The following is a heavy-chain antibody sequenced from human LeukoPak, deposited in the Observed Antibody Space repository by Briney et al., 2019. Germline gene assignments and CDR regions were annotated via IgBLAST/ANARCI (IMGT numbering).Heavy chain of an antibody. Sequence: SETLSLTCSVSGCTISSGGYYWSWIRQHPGKGLEWTVYIYYSGSTYYNPSLKSRVTLSLDTSKNQSSLKLRSVTAADTAVFYCARGGNAFDIWGQGTMVTVSS. CDR2: IYYSGST. D-gene: IGHD1-26*01. CDR1: GCTISSGGYY. V-gene: IGHV4-31*03. J-gene: IGHJ3*02. CDR3: ARGGNAFDI.